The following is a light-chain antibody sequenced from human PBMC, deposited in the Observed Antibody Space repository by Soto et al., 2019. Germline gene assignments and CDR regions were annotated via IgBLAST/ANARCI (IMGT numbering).Light chain of an antibody. CDR3: QQYNNWPRT. CDR1: QSVSSD. V-gene: IGKV3-15*01. Sequence: EIVMKQSPATLSVSPGERATLSGRASQSVSSDLAWYHQNPGQAPRLLIYGASTRATGIPARFSGSGSGTEFTLTINSLQSEDFAVYYCQQYNNWPRTFGQGTKVDI. J-gene: IGKJ1*01. CDR2: GAS.